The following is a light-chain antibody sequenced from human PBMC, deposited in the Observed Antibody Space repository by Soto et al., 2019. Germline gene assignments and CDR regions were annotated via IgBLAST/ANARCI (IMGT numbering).Light chain of an antibody. J-gene: IGKJ3*01. CDR2: RAS. CDR3: QQYGSSPRFT. CDR1: QSVSDNH. V-gene: IGKV3-20*01. Sequence: DIVLTQSPGTLSLSPGERATLSCRASQSVSDNHLAWYQQKPGQAPRLLLYRASRRATDIPDRFSGSGSGKEFSLTISRLEPEDFAVYYCQQYGSSPRFTFGPGTKVHI.